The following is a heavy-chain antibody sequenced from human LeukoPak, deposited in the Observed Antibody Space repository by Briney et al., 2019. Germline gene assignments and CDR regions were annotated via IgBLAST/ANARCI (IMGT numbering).Heavy chain of an antibody. J-gene: IGHJ4*02. CDR2: INHSGST. D-gene: IGHD3-22*01. V-gene: IGHV4-34*01. CDR1: GGSFSGYY. CDR3: ARSMGRASYYYDSKHVY. Sequence: PSETLSLTCAVYGGSFSGYYWSWIRQPPGKGLEWIGEINHSGSTNYNPSLKSRVTISVDTSKNQFSLKLSSVTAADTAVYYCARSMGRASYYYDSKHVYWGQGTLVTVSS.